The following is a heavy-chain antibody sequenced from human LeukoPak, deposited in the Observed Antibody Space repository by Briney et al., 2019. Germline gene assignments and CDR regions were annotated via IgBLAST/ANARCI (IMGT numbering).Heavy chain of an antibody. CDR3: ARHWMAVAPYWYFDL. CDR2: INHSGSA. CDR1: GGSFSGYY. D-gene: IGHD6-19*01. V-gene: IGHV4-34*01. J-gene: IGHJ2*01. Sequence: SETLSLTCAVYGGSFSGYYWSWIRQPPGKGLEWIGEINHSGSANYNPSLKSRVTISVDTSKNQFSLKLSPVTAADTAVYYCARHWMAVAPYWYFDLWGRGTLVTVSS.